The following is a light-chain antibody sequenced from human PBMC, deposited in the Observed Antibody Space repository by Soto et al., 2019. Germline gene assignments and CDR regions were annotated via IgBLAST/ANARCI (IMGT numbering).Light chain of an antibody. J-gene: IGLJ2*01. CDR2: EVT. CDR1: SSDVGSYNY. CDR3: SSYTSTITLVV. V-gene: IGLV2-14*01. Sequence: QSALTQPASLSGSPGQSITISCTGTSSDVGSYNYVSWYQQHPGKAPKLMIYEVTNRPSGVSNRFSGSKSGNTASLTISGLQAEDEADYYCSSYTSTITLVVFGGGTKLTVL.